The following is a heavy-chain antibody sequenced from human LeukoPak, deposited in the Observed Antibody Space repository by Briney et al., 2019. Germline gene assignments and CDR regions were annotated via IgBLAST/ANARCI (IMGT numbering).Heavy chain of an antibody. D-gene: IGHD6-19*01. CDR2: IYYSGST. J-gene: IGHJ4*02. CDR1: GGSISSGDHY. V-gene: IGHV4-31*03. Sequence: SSETLSLTCTNLGGSISSGDHYWSWIRQHPGKGLEWIGYIYYSGSTHYNPSLKRRVSMSVDTSKNQFSLKLSSVTAADTAVYYCARLGRGIAVAGVFDYWGQGTLVTVSS. CDR3: ARLGRGIAVAGVFDY.